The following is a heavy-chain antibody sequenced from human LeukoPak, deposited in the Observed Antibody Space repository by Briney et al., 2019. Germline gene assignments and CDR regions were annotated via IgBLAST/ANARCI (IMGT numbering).Heavy chain of an antibody. J-gene: IGHJ4*02. Sequence: PGMSLRLSCAASGFTFDDYAMHGVRQAPGKGLEGVSGSRWNSSSIGYADSVKGRFTISRDNATNSLYLQMNSLRAEDTALYYCAKGATMVRQLTLSPFDYWGQGTLVTVSS. V-gene: IGHV3-9*01. CDR3: AKGATMVRQLTLSPFDY. CDR2: SRWNSSSI. CDR1: GFTFDDYA. D-gene: IGHD3-10*01.